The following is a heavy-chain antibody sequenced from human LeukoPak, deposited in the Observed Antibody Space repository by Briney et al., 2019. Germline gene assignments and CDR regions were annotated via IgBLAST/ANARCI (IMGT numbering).Heavy chain of an antibody. D-gene: IGHD2-21*01. CDR3: AREERGDAYRYLNL. CDR1: GFTFGSYD. J-gene: IGHJ2*01. CDR2: IGIPGDT. Sequence: GGSLRLSCAPSGFTFGSYDMRWVRQATGEGLEWVSAIGIPGDTYYLGSVKGRFTISRENAKNSLYLQMNSLRAGDTAVYYCAREERGDAYRYLNLWGRGTLVTVSS. V-gene: IGHV3-13*04.